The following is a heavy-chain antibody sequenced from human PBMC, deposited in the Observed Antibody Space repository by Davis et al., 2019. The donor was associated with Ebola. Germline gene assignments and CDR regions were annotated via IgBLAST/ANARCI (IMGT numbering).Heavy chain of an antibody. D-gene: IGHD3-3*01. J-gene: IGHJ4*02. CDR3: ARQGYYDFWSGYYPSRGFDY. CDR2: INHSGST. V-gene: IGHV4-34*01. Sequence: GSLRLSCAVYGGSFSGYYWSWIRQPPGKGLEWIGEINHSGSTNYNPSLKSRVTISVDTSKNQFSLKLSSVTAADTAVYYCARQGYYDFWSGYYPSRGFDYWGQGTLVTVSS. CDR1: GGSFSGYY.